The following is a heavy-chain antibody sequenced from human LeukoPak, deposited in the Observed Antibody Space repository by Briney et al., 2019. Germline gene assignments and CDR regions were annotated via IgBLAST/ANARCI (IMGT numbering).Heavy chain of an antibody. J-gene: IGHJ4*02. D-gene: IGHD3-3*02. Sequence: PGGSLRLSCTASGFTFSDYYMSWIRQAPGKGLEWVSYISGSGSTIYYADSVKGRFTISRDNAKNSVYLQMDSLRVEETAVYSCVSGHLWLENWGQGTLVTVSS. CDR1: GFTFSDYY. CDR2: ISGSGSTI. V-gene: IGHV3-11*01. CDR3: VSGHLWLEN.